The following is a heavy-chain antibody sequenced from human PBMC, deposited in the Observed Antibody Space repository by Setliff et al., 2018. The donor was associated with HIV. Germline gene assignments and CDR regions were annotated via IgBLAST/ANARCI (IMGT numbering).Heavy chain of an antibody. CDR1: GYSFTYRY. CDR3: AIGRGDGYNYFAFDI. Sequence: SVKVSCKACGYSFTYRYLHWVRQAPGQALEGMGWITPYNANTNYAQKFQYRVTITSDRSMSTAYMDLSSLSSDDTAMYYCAIGRGDGYNYFAFDIWGQGTVVTVSS. D-gene: IGHD5-12*01. CDR2: ITPYNANT. J-gene: IGHJ3*02. V-gene: IGHV1-45*02.